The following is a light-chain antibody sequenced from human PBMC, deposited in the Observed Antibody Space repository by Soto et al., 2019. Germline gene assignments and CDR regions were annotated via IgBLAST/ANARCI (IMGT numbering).Light chain of an antibody. J-gene: IGLJ2*01. CDR3: SSYTINFLVI. CDR1: SSDVGAYDY. CDR2: EVS. V-gene: IGLV2-14*01. Sequence: QSVLTQPASVSGSPGQSITISCTGTSSDVGAYDYVSWYQQHPDKAPKLLIFEVSNRPSGVSNRFSGSKSGNTASLTISGLQPEDEADYYCSSYTINFLVIFGGGTQLTVL.